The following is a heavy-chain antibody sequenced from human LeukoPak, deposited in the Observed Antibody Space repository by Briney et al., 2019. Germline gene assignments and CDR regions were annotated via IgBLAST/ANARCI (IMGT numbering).Heavy chain of an antibody. J-gene: IGHJ4*02. CDR2: ISWDGGST. Sequence: GGSLRLSCAASGFTFDDYTMHWVRQAPGKGLEWVSLISWDGGSTYYADSVKGRFTISRDNSKNSLYLQMNSLRTEDTALYYCAKDTSAYSSGWYFDYWGQGTLVTVSS. D-gene: IGHD6-19*01. V-gene: IGHV3-43*01. CDR1: GFTFDDYT. CDR3: AKDTSAYSSGWYFDY.